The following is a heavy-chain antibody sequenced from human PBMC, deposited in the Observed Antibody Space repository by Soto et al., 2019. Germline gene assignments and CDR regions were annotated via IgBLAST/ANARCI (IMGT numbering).Heavy chain of an antibody. D-gene: IGHD4-17*01. V-gene: IGHV2-5*02. CDR1: GFSFRNRGVG. CDR2: IYWVDDK. J-gene: IGHJ4*02. CDR3: AHMTPGGFYFDY. Sequence: QITLKESGPTLVKPTQTLTLTCTFSGFSFRNRGVGVGWIRQPPGKALEWLELIYWVDDKRYSPSLKSRLTITKDTSKNQVVLTMTNMDPVDTATYYCAHMTPGGFYFDYWGQGTLVTVSS.